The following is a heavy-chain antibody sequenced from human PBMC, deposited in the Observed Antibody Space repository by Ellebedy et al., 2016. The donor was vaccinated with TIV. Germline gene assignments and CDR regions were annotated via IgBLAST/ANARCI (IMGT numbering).Heavy chain of an antibody. Sequence: SVKVSXXASGGTFSSYAISWVRQAPGQGLEWMGGIIPIFGTANYAQKFQGRVTITADEPTSTAYMELSSLRSEDTAVYYCARSPHYSSSWYRYYYYYGMDVWGQGTTVTVSS. CDR1: GGTFSSYA. J-gene: IGHJ6*02. CDR3: ARSPHYSSSWYRYYYYYGMDV. D-gene: IGHD6-13*01. CDR2: IIPIFGTA. V-gene: IGHV1-69*13.